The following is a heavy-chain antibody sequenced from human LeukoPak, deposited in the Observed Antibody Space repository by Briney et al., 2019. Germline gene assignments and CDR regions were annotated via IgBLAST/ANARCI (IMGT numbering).Heavy chain of an antibody. V-gene: IGHV3-30*18. J-gene: IGHJ6*02. CDR3: AKGLDFDWLLPEGSHYYGMDV. D-gene: IGHD3-9*01. CDR2: ISYDGSNK. Sequence: GRSLRLSCAASGFTFSSYGMHWVRQAPGKGLEWVAVISYDGSNKYYADSVKGRFTISRDNSKNTLYLQMDSLRAEDTAVYYCAKGLDFDWLLPEGSHYYGMDVWGQGTTVTVSS. CDR1: GFTFSSYG.